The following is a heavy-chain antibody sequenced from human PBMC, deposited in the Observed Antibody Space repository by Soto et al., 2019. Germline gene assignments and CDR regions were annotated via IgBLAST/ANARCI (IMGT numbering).Heavy chain of an antibody. J-gene: IGHJ3*02. CDR2: ISGSGDTT. V-gene: IGHV3-23*01. D-gene: IGHD2-2*01. CDR3: AKGRYCSSTNCRDAFDI. Sequence: GGSLRLSCAASGFTFSSSAMSWVRQAPGKGLEWVSTISGSGDTTYSADSVKGRFTISRDNSKNTLYVQMNSLRAEDTAVYYCAKGRYCSSTNCRDAFDIWGQGTMVTVSS. CDR1: GFTFSSSA.